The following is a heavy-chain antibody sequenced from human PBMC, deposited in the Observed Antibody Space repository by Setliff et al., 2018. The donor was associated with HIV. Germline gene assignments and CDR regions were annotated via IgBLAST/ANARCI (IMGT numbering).Heavy chain of an antibody. Sequence: NWVRRAPGKGLEWVANIKQDGREKYYVDSVKGRFTISRDNAKNSLYLQMNSLRAEDTAVYYCATDPRRLSYWGQGTLVTVSS. CDR2: IKQDGREK. CDR3: ATDPRRLSY. V-gene: IGHV3-7*01. D-gene: IGHD2-21*01. J-gene: IGHJ4*02.